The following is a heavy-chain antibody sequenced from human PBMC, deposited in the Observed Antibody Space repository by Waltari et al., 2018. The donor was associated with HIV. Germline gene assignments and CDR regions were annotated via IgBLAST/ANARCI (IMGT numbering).Heavy chain of an antibody. V-gene: IGHV1-2*02. CDR3: SRGGTILTGYYPSGVS. CDR2: RKPNSGGT. J-gene: IGHJ5*02. Sequence: QVQLVQSGAEVKKPGASVKVSCKASGYPFTAYYTPWVRQAPGQGLEWMGWRKPNSGGTNYPQKFKGRVTMTRDTSIKTAYLQLSGLTSDDTALCWCSRGGTILTGYYPSGVSWGQGTPVTVSS. CDR1: GYPFTAYY. D-gene: IGHD3-9*01.